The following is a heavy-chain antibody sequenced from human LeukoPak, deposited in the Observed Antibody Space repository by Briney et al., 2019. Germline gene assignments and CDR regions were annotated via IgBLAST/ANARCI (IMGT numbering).Heavy chain of an antibody. CDR3: AKDLRYYYDSSGYYW. CDR2: ISGSGGST. V-gene: IGHV3-23*01. Sequence: GGSLRLSCAASGFTFSSYAMSWVRQAPGKGLEWVSAISGSGGSTYYADSVKGRFTISRDNSKNTLYLQMNSLRAEDTAVYYCAKDLRYYYDSSGYYWWGQGTLVTVSS. J-gene: IGHJ4*02. CDR1: GFTFSSYA. D-gene: IGHD3-22*01.